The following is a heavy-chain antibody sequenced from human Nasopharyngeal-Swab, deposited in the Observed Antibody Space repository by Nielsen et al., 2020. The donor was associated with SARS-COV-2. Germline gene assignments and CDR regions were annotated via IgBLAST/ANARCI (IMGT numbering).Heavy chain of an antibody. J-gene: IGHJ6*02. D-gene: IGHD2-21*01. CDR1: GGSVSPFY. Sequence: SETLSLTCDVSGGSVSPFYWTWIRQSPGKGLECIGHILFNGVATYSPSLKGRVTMSVDSARNQVSLKLTSVTAADTAVYFRARTYSPQASKPFDFWGQGTSVTVSS. V-gene: IGHV4-59*02. CDR2: ILFNGVA. CDR3: ARTYSPQASKPFDF.